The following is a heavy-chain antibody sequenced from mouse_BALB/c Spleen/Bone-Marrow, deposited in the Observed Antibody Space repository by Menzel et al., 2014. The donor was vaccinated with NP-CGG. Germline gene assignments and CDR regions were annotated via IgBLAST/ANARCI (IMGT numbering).Heavy chain of an antibody. CDR3: ASYYRYDRRFAY. J-gene: IGHJ3*01. CDR2: IDPANGNT. CDR1: GFNIKDTY. D-gene: IGHD2-14*01. Sequence: VQLQQSGAELAKPGASVKLSCTASGFNIKDTYMHWVKQRPEQGLEWIGMIDPANGNTKYDPKFQGKATITADTSSNTAYLQLSSLTSEDTAVYYCASYYRYDRRFAYWGQGTLVTVSA. V-gene: IGHV14-3*02.